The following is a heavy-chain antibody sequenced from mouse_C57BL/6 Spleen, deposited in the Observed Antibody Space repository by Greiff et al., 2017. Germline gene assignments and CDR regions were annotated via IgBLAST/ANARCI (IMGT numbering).Heavy chain of an antibody. D-gene: IGHD2-1*01. Sequence: VQLKQSGAELVRPGASVKLSCTASGFNIKDDYMHWVKQRPEQGLEWIGWIDPENGDTEYASKFQGKATITADTSSNTAYLQLSSLTSEDTAVYYCTTGYGNCVAYWGQGTLVTVSA. CDR1: GFNIKDDY. CDR3: TTGYGNCVAY. CDR2: IDPENGDT. J-gene: IGHJ3*01. V-gene: IGHV14-4*01.